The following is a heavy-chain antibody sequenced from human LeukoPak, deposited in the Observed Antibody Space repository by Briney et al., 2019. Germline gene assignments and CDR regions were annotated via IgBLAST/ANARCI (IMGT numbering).Heavy chain of an antibody. V-gene: IGHV3-74*01. CDR1: GFTFSSYW. D-gene: IGHD3-10*01. Sequence: PGGSLRLSCAASGFTFSSYWMHWVRQAPGKGLVWVSRINSDGSSTSCADSVKGRFTISRDNAKNTLYLQMNSLRAEDTAVYYCARGTHGSGSFDYWGQGTLVTVSS. CDR3: ARGTHGSGSFDY. CDR2: INSDGSST. J-gene: IGHJ4*02.